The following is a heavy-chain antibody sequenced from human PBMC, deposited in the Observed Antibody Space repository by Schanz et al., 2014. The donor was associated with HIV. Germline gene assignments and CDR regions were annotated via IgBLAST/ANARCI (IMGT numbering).Heavy chain of an antibody. CDR3: ARTTIAAPGTEYYYGMDV. CDR2: VTYDGTNK. CDR1: GFSFSAYA. V-gene: IGHV3-30-3*01. J-gene: IGHJ6*02. Sequence: QVQLVESGGGVVQPGRSLSLSCAASGFSFSAYAMHWVRQAPGKGLEWVASVTYDGTNKFYADSVKGRCTISRDNSKNTLSLQMNSLRIGDTAVYYCARTTIAAPGTEYYYGMDVWGQGTTVTVSS. D-gene: IGHD6-13*01.